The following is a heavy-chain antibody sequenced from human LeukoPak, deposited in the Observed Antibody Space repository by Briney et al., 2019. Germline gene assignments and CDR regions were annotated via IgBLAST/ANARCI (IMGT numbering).Heavy chain of an antibody. CDR2: IYHSGST. CDR1: GGSISSYY. CDR3: AGRSYYDILTGYYQYNWFDP. V-gene: IGHV4-59*12. Sequence: HPSETLSLTCTVSGGSISSYYWSWIRQPPGKGLEWIGEIYHSGSTNYNPSLKSRVTISVDKSKNQFSLKLSSVTAADTAVYYCAGRSYYDILTGYYQYNWFDPWGQGTLVTVSS. D-gene: IGHD3-9*01. J-gene: IGHJ5*02.